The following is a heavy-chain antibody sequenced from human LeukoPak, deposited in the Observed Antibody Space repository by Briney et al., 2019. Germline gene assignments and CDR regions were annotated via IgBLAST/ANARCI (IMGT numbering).Heavy chain of an antibody. V-gene: IGHV1-2*02. CDR2: INPNSGGT. CDR1: VYTFTDYY. CDR3: AREGRGWAFDI. Sequence: ASVNVSFKSSVYTFTDYYIHWVRQAPGQGLEWMGWINPNSGGTNYAQKFQGRVTMTRDRSISTAYMELSRLRSDDTAVYYCAREGRGWAFDIWGQGTMVTVSS. J-gene: IGHJ3*02. D-gene: IGHD2-15*01.